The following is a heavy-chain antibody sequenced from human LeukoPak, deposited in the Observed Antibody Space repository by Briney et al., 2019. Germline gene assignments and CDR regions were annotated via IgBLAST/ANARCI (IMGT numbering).Heavy chain of an antibody. D-gene: IGHD2-21*01. CDR2: INPKSGST. CDR3: ARDPPLIILTVEVNY. J-gene: IGHJ4*02. CDR1: GYTFTSYG. V-gene: IGHV1-2*02. Sequence: GASVKVSCKASGYTFTSYGISWVRQAPGQGFEYMGWINPKSGSTNYAQKFQGRVTMTKDTSISTAYMELSSLTSDDSAVYYCARDPPLIILTVEVNYWGQGTLVTVSA.